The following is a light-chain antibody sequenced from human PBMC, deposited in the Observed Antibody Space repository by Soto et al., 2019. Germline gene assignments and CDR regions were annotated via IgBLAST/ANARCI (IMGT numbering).Light chain of an antibody. CDR2: GAS. J-gene: IGKJ4*01. CDR1: QSVSSN. CDR3: QQYHNWPLT. V-gene: IGKV3-15*01. Sequence: EIVITQSPATLSVSPGERVTLSCRASQSVSSNLAWYQQKPGQAPRVLIYGASTRATSIPARVSGSGSGTEFTLTISSLQSEDFAVYYCQQYHNWPLTFGGGTKVEIK.